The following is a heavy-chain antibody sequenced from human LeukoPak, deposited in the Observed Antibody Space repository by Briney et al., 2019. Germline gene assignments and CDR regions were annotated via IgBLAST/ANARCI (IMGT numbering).Heavy chain of an antibody. CDR1: GFTFSSYE. J-gene: IGHJ4*02. V-gene: IGHV3-7*01. CDR3: ARDLGYYGSGSYPNDY. CDR2: INQDGGQK. D-gene: IGHD3-10*01. Sequence: GGSLRLSCAASGFTFSSYEMNWVRQAPGKGLEWVANINQDGGQKNYMDSVKGRFTVSRDNAGNSLYLQMNSLRAEDTAVYYCARDLGYYGSGSYPNDYWGQGTLVTVSS.